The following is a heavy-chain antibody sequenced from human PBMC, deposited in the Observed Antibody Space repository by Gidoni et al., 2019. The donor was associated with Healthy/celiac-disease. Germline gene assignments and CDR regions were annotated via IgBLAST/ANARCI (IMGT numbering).Heavy chain of an antibody. D-gene: IGHD2-2*02. CDR1: GFTFSSYG. Sequence: QVQLVESGGGVVQPGRSLRLSCAASGFTFSSYGMHWVRQAPGKGLEWVAVISYDGSNKYYADSVKGRFTISRDNSKNTLYLQMNSLRAEDTAVYYCAKDLKVPAAIAGGYGMDVWGQGTTVTVSS. J-gene: IGHJ6*02. CDR3: AKDLKVPAAIAGGYGMDV. V-gene: IGHV3-30*18. CDR2: ISYDGSNK.